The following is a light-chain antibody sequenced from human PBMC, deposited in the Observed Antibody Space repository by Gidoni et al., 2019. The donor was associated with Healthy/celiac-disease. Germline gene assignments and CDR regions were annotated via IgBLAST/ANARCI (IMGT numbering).Light chain of an antibody. V-gene: IGKV3-11*01. CDR1: QSVSSY. J-gene: IGKJ4*01. Sequence: EIVLTQSPATLSLSPGERATLSCRASQSVSSYLAWYQQKPGQAPRLLFYDASNRATGIPARFSGSGSGTDFTLTISSLEPEDFAVYYCQQRSNQLTFGGGTKVEIK. CDR3: QQRSNQLT. CDR2: DAS.